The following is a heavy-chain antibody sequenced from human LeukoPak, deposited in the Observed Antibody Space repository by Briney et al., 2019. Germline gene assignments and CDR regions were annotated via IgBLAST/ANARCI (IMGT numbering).Heavy chain of an antibody. CDR2: IIPIFGIA. D-gene: IGHD3-22*01. J-gene: IGHJ4*02. V-gene: IGHV1-69*04. CDR1: GGTFSSYA. CDR3: AREYDSSGYPQRPDY. Sequence: ASVKVSCKASGGTFSSYAISWVRQAPGQGLEWMGRIIPIFGIANYAQKFQGRVTITADKSTSTAYMELSSLRSEDTAVYYCAREYDSSGYPQRPDYWGQGTLVTVSS.